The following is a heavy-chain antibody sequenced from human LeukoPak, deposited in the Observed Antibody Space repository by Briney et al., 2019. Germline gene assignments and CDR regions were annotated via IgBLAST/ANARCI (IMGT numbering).Heavy chain of an antibody. CDR1: GGSISIYY. J-gene: IGHJ4*02. Sequence: SETLSLTCTVSGGSISIYYWSWVRQPPGKGLEWLGYVYNSGSTYYNPSLKSRVTISADTSKNQFSLRLSSVTAADAAVYYCVRDRELFHWGQGILVTVSS. CDR2: VYNSGST. D-gene: IGHD3-10*01. CDR3: VRDRELFH. V-gene: IGHV4-59*01.